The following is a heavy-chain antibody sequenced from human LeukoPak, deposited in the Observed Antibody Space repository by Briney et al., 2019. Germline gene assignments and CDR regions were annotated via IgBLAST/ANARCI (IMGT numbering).Heavy chain of an antibody. CDR1: GVIFSSCW. Sequence: GGSLRLSCAASGVIFSSCWMSWVRQAPGKGLEWVASIKQDGSEKYCVDSVKGRFTISRDNANNSLYLQMNSLRADDTAVYYCARDIGLRKAAPPGWFDPWGQGALVTVSS. CDR3: ARDIGLRKAAPPGWFDP. D-gene: IGHD6-6*01. CDR2: IKQDGSEK. J-gene: IGHJ5*02. V-gene: IGHV3-7*01.